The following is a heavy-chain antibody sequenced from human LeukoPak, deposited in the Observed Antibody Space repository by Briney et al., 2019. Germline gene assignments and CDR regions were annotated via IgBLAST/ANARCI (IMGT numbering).Heavy chain of an antibody. CDR1: GFTFSSYA. CDR3: ARNHGYCSGGSCFYYYYMDV. Sequence: PGGSLRLSCAASGFTFSSYAMSWVRQAPGKGLEWVSAISGSGGSTYYADSVKGRFIISRDNSKNTLYVQMNSLRAEDTAVYYCARNHGYCSGGSCFYYYYMDVWGKGTTVTISS. CDR2: ISGSGGST. V-gene: IGHV3-23*01. D-gene: IGHD2-15*01. J-gene: IGHJ6*03.